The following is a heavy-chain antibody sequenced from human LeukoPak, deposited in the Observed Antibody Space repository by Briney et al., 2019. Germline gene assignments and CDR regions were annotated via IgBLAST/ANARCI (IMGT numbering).Heavy chain of an antibody. Sequence: PGGSLRLSCAASGFTFSSYAMSWVRQAPGKGLEWVSAISGSGGSTYYADSVKGRFTISRDNSKNTLYLQMNSLRAEDTAVYYCANAALSGSYYAYYYGMDVWGQGTTVTVSS. D-gene: IGHD1-26*01. CDR3: ANAALSGSYYAYYYGMDV. CDR2: ISGSGGST. J-gene: IGHJ6*02. V-gene: IGHV3-23*01. CDR1: GFTFSSYA.